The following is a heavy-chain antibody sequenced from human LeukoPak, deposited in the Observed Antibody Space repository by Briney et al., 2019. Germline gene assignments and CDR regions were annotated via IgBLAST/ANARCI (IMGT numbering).Heavy chain of an antibody. J-gene: IGHJ4*02. V-gene: IGHV4-61*01. CDR3: ARDREIQL. CDR2: IYYSGST. CDR1: GGSISSSSYY. Sequence: SETLSLTCTVSGGSISSSSYYWSWIRQPPGKGLEWIGYIYYSGSTNYNPSLKSRVTISVDTSKNQFSLKLSSVTAADTAAYYCARDREIQLWGQGTLVTVSS. D-gene: IGHD5-18*01.